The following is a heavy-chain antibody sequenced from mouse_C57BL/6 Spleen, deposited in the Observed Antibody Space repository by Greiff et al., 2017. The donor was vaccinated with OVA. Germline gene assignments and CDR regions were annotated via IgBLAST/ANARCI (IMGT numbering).Heavy chain of an antibody. Sequence: QVQLKESGAELVKPGASVKMSCKASGYTFTSYWITWVKQRPGQGLEWIGDIYPGSGSTNYNEKFKSKATLTVDTSSSTAYMQLSSLTSEDSAVYYCARIYYDYEDYWGQGTTLTVSS. D-gene: IGHD2-4*01. J-gene: IGHJ2*01. CDR2: IYPGSGST. CDR1: GYTFTSYW. V-gene: IGHV1-55*01. CDR3: ARIYYDYEDY.